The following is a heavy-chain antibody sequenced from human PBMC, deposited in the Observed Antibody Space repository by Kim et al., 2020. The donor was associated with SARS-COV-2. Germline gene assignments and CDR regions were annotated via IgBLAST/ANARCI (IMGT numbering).Heavy chain of an antibody. D-gene: IGHD3-9*01. CDR2: IWYDGSNK. CDR3: AKDLSFSYDILTGYYPPDYYHGMDV. V-gene: IGHV3-33*06. Sequence: GGSLRLSCAASGFTFSSYGMYWVRQAPGKGLEWVAVIWYDGSNKYYADSVKGRFTISRDNSKNTLYLQMNSLRAEDTAGYYCAKDLSFSYDILTGYYPPDYYHGMDVWGQGATVTDSS. J-gene: IGHJ6*02. CDR1: GFTFSSYG.